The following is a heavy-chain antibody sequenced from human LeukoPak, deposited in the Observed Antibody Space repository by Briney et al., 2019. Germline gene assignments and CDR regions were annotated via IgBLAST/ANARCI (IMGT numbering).Heavy chain of an antibody. J-gene: IGHJ3*02. V-gene: IGHV4-30-2*05. D-gene: IGHD2-2*01. CDR2: IYYSGST. CDR3: ARDIVVVPAAILPGAFDI. CDR1: GGSISSGGYS. Sequence: NASETLSLTCAVSGGSISSGGYSWSWIRQPPGKGLEWIGYIYYSGSTYYNPSLKSRVTISVDTSKNQFSLKLSSVTAADTAVYYCARDIVVVPAAILPGAFDIWGQGTMVTVSS.